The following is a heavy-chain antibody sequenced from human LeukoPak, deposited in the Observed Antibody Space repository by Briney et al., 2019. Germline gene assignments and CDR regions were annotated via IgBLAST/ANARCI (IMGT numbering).Heavy chain of an antibody. D-gene: IGHD6-19*01. CDR1: GYTFSSYS. J-gene: IGHJ4*02. Sequence: ASAKVSCKASGYTFSSYSISWVRQAPGQGLEWMGWISAYNGNTYYARNLQGRVTMTTDTSTNTAYMEMRSLGSDDTAVYYCARSTPSGTGFSSGWKDYWGQGTLVTVSS. CDR3: ARSTPSGTGFSSGWKDY. CDR2: ISAYNGNT. V-gene: IGHV1-18*01.